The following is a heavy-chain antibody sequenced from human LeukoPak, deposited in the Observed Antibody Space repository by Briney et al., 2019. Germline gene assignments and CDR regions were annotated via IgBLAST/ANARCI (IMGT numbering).Heavy chain of an antibody. Sequence: GGSLRLSCAASGFTFSSYAMSWVRQAPGKGLEWVSAISGSGGITYYSDSVKGRFTISRDNAKNSLYLQMNSLRAEDTAIYYCARDRAAAVDPDAFDIWGQGTMVTVSS. CDR1: GFTFSSYA. D-gene: IGHD6-13*01. CDR3: ARDRAAAVDPDAFDI. V-gene: IGHV3-23*01. J-gene: IGHJ3*02. CDR2: ISGSGGIT.